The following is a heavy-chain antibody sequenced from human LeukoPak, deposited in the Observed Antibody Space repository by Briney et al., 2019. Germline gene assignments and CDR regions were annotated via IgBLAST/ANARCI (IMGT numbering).Heavy chain of an antibody. CDR2: MNPHSGNT. J-gene: IGHJ3*02. CDR3: ARGRRDVFDT. Sequence: GASVKVSCKASGYTFTFYDIQWVRQAAGQGLEWMGWMNPHSGNTGYAQKFLGRITLTRNTSTSMAYMELTSLKSEDTAVYYCARGRRDVFDTWGQGTTVTVS. CDR1: GYTFTFYD. V-gene: IGHV1-8*03.